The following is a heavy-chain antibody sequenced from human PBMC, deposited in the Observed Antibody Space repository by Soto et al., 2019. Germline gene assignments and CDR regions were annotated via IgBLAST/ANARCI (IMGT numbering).Heavy chain of an antibody. J-gene: IGHJ4*01. Sequence: EVQRVESGGDLVKPGGPLRLSCAASGFTFITAWMNWVRQAPGKGLEWVGRIKSKNDGGTTDYAAPVKGRFTISRDDSKNTVYLQMNSLRTADTALYYCAADLPGHGGCYEFDYWGQGTPVTVSS. D-gene: IGHD3-22*01. CDR3: AADLPGHGGCYEFDY. V-gene: IGHV3-15*07. CDR1: GFTFITAW. CDR2: IKSKNDGGTT.